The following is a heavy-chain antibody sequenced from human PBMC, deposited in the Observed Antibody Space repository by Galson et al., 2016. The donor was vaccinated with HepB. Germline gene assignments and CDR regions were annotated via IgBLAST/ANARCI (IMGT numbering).Heavy chain of an antibody. V-gene: IGHV4-4*02. CDR2: IYHSGST. CDR3: ACATYCGGDCYSLDS. Sequence: SETLSLTCGVSGGSISSSNWWTWVRQPPGKGLEWIGEIYHSGSTHYNPSLKSRVTISVDKSKNQFSLNLSSMTAADTAVYFCACATYCGGDCYSLDSWGQGLLVTVSS. D-gene: IGHD2-21*02. J-gene: IGHJ4*02. CDR1: GGSISSSNW.